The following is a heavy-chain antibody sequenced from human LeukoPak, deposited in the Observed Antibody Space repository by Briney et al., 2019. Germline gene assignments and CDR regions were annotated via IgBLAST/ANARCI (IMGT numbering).Heavy chain of an antibody. D-gene: IGHD4-17*01. CDR2: ISAYNGNT. J-gene: IGHJ6*02. Sequence: GASVKVSCKASGYTFTSYGISWVRQAPGQGLEWMGWISAYNGNTNYAQKLQGRVIMTTDTSTSTAYMELRSLRSDDTAVYYCAREVYGDYPNYYYYGMDVWGQGTTVTVSS. CDR3: AREVYGDYPNYYYYGMDV. V-gene: IGHV1-18*01. CDR1: GYTFTSYG.